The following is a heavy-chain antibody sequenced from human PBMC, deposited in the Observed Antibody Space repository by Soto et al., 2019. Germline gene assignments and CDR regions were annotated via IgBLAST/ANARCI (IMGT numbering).Heavy chain of an antibody. CDR2: IYYSGST. J-gene: IGHJ5*02. D-gene: IGHD3-9*01. CDR3: ARVFAILRQNWFDP. V-gene: IGHV4-59*01. Sequence: QVQLQESGSGLVKPSETLSLTCTVSGGSISSYYWSWIRQPPGKGLEWIGYIYYSGSTNYNPSLKSRVTISVDTSKNQFSLKLTSVTAADTAVYYCARVFAILRQNWFDPWGQGTLVTVSS. CDR1: GGSISSYY.